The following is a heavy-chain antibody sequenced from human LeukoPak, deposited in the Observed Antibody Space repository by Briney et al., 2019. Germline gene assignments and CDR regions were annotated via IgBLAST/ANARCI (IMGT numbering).Heavy chain of an antibody. V-gene: IGHV3-23*01. Sequence: GGSLRLSCAASGFTFSSYAMSWVRQAPGKGLEWVSAISGSGGSTYYADSVKGRFTISRDNSKNTLYLQMNSLRAEDTAVYYCAKARYGTTIGIMDVWGKGTTVTASS. D-gene: IGHD1-14*01. CDR1: GFTFSSYA. J-gene: IGHJ6*03. CDR2: ISGSGGST. CDR3: AKARYGTTIGIMDV.